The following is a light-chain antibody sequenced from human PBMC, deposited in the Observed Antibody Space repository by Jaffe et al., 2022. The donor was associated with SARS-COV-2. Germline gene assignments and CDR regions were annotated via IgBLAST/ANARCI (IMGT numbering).Light chain of an antibody. V-gene: IGLV3-21*04. CDR2: YNS. J-gene: IGLJ2*01. Sequence: SYVLTQSPSVSEAPGKTARITCGGDNIGGKSVHWYQQKPGQAPVLVIYYNSDRPSGIPERISGSNSGNTATLTISRVEAGDEADYYCQVWDSSSDHRGVFGGGTKLTVL. CDR3: QVWDSSSDHRGV. CDR1: NIGGKS.